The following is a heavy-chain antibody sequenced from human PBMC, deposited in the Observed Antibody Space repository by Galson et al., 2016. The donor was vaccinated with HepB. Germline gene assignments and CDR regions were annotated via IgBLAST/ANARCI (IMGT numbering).Heavy chain of an antibody. Sequence: SLRLSCAASGFTFRTSWMSWVRQPPGKGPEWVANINPDGSQTYYVDSVKGRFNISKDNAKNSLYLRMNSLRADDTAVYYCARDPMRFAFDLWGQGDNGHRLF. CDR2: INPDGSQT. CDR1: GFTFRTSW. J-gene: IGHJ3*01. CDR3: ARDPMRFAFDL. V-gene: IGHV3-7*01.